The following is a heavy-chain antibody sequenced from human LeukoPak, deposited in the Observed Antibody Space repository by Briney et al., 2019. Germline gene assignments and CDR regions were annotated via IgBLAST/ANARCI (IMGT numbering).Heavy chain of an antibody. D-gene: IGHD3-22*01. V-gene: IGHV3-21*04. J-gene: IGHJ6*03. CDR1: GFTFSSYS. CDR3: ARLTYYYDSSGSRGYYYYYYMDV. CDR2: ISSSSSYI. Sequence: GGSLRLSCAASGFTFSSYSMNWVRQAPGKGLEWVSSISSSSSYIYYADSVKGRFTISRDNAKNSLYLQMNSLRAEDTAVYYCARLTYYYDSSGSRGYYYYYYMDVWGKGTTVTVSS.